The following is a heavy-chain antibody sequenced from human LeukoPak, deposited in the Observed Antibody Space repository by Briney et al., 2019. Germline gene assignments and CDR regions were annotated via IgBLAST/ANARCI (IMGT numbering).Heavy chain of an antibody. V-gene: IGHV1-69*04. CDR3: ARGGVVFDYDSRGYFGEGLFDY. CDR2: IIPIFGIA. D-gene: IGHD3-22*01. CDR1: GGTFSSYA. Sequence: SVKVSCKASGGTFSSYAISWVRQAPGQGLEWMGRIIPIFGIANYAQKFQGRVTITADKSTSTAYMELSSLRSDDTAVYYCARGGVVFDYDSRGYFGEGLFDYWGQGTLVTVSS. J-gene: IGHJ4*02.